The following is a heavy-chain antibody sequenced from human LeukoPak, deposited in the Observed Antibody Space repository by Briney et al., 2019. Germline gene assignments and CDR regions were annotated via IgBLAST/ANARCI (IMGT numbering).Heavy chain of an antibody. CDR2: IYTSGST. V-gene: IGHV4-4*09. Sequence: SETLSLTCTVSGGSISSYYWSWIRQPPGKGLEWIGYIYTSGSTNYNPSLKSRVTISVDTSKNQFSLKLSSVTAADTAVYYCAGGKDYGLFGYWGQGTLVTVSS. CDR3: AGGKDYGLFGY. J-gene: IGHJ4*02. CDR1: GGSISSYY. D-gene: IGHD4/OR15-4a*01.